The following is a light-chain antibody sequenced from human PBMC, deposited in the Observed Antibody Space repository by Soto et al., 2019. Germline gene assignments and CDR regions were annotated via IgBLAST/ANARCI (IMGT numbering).Light chain of an antibody. CDR2: AAS. Sequence: ELLLTQSSGTLCPPPGQSPALCCRSSQSVSNNYLAWYQQKPGQSPRLLIYAASNRATGPQDRFSGSGSGTDFTLTISRLEPEEFAVYYCQQYGSSGTFGQGTKMEIK. CDR3: QQYGSSGT. CDR1: QSVSNNY. J-gene: IGKJ1*01. V-gene: IGKV3-20*01.